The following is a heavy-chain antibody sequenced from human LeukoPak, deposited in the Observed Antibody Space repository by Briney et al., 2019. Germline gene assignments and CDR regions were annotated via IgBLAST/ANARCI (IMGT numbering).Heavy chain of an antibody. D-gene: IGHD3-22*01. CDR2: ISGSGGST. CDR3: ARDVSGYHPFNGLGAFDI. V-gene: IGHV3-23*01. Sequence: PGGSLRLSCAASGFTFSSYAMSWVRQAPGKGLEWVSAISGSGGSTYYADSVKGRFTVSRDNAKNSLYLQMNSLRAEDTAVYYCARDVSGYHPFNGLGAFDIWGQGTMVTVSS. CDR1: GFTFSSYA. J-gene: IGHJ3*02.